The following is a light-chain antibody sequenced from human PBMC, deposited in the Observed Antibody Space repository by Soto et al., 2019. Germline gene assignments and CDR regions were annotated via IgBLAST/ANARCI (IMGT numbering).Light chain of an antibody. Sequence: IVMTQSPATLAVSAGERATMTXRASQSFSLNFAWYQQEPGXAPRXXXYGXSSRATGIPDRLSGSGSGTDFTLTISRLEPEDFAVYYCQQYGSATITFGQGTRLEIK. CDR2: GXS. CDR3: QQYGSATIT. J-gene: IGKJ5*01. CDR1: QSFSLN. V-gene: IGKV3-20*01.